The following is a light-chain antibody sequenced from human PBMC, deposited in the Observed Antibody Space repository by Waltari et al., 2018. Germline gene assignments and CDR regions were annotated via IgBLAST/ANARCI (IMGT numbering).Light chain of an antibody. CDR1: NLEDKY. CDR2: DDD. J-gene: IGLJ1*01. CDR3: QAWDGTSLV. Sequence: SFAPTQPPSVSVSPGPTASITCSGDNLEDKYTYWYQQSPGQSPVLVIYDDDKRPSGIPERFSGSNSGNTATLTIRGTQAVDEGDYYCQAWDGTSLVFGTGTKVTVL. V-gene: IGLV3-1*01.